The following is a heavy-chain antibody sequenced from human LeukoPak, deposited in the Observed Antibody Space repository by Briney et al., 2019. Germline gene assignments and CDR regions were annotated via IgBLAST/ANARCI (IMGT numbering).Heavy chain of an antibody. CDR3: ASSSGSWGFDY. CDR1: GFSVSGNY. V-gene: IGHV3-53*01. CDR2: TYSGGST. D-gene: IGHD1-26*01. J-gene: IGHJ4*02. Sequence: GGSLRLSCAASGFSVSGNYMSWVRQAPGKGLEWVSVTYSGGSTDYADSVKGRFTISRDNSKNTLYLQMNSLRAEDTAVYYCASSSGSWGFDYWGQGTLVTVSS.